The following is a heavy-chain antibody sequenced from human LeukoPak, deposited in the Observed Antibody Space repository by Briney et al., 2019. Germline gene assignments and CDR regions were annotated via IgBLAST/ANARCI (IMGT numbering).Heavy chain of an antibody. D-gene: IGHD3-22*01. V-gene: IGHV3-48*02. Sequence: GGSLRLSCAVPGFTFGNYGMHWVRQAPGKGLEWISYIGSSGSPTHYADSVGGRFTISRDNAKNSLYLQMSSLRDEDTAVYFCARRPYSDTSGRLSDVWGQGTTVTVSS. CDR3: ARRPYSDTSGRLSDV. CDR1: GFTFGNYG. CDR2: IGSSGSPT. J-gene: IGHJ6*02.